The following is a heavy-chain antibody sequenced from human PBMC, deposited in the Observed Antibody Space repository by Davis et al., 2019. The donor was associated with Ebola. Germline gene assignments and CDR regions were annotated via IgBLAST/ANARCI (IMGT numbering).Heavy chain of an antibody. Sequence: GGSLRLSCAASGFTFGSFGMHWVRQAPGKGLEWVAFIRYDGVNKYYTGSVKGRFIISRDNSKNTLYLQMNSLRPEDTAVYYCARSDYYDSSGYLLYYYGMDVWGQGTTVTVSS. CDR3: ARSDYYDSSGYLLYYYGMDV. D-gene: IGHD3-22*01. V-gene: IGHV3-30*02. J-gene: IGHJ6*02. CDR2: IRYDGVNK. CDR1: GFTFGSFG.